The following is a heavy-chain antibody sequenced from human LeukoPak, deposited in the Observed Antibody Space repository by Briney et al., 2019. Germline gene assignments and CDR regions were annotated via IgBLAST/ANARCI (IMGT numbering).Heavy chain of an antibody. CDR1: GGSISSGGYY. CDR2: IYYSGST. J-gene: IGHJ4*02. D-gene: IGHD2/OR15-2a*01. Sequence: SSETLSLTCTVSGGSISSGGYYWSWNRQPPGKGLEWIGYIYYSGSTYCNPSLKSRVTISVDTSKNQISLKLSSVTAADTAVYYCAREEYPFYFDYWGQGTLVTVSS. CDR3: AREEYPFYFDY. V-gene: IGHV4-30-4*08.